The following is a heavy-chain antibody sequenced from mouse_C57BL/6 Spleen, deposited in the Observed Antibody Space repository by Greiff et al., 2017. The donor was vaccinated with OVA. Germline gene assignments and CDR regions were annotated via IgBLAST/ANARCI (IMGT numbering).Heavy chain of an antibody. CDR2: IDPNSGGT. CDR3: ERGGLQEGYDYAWFAY. J-gene: IGHJ3*01. CDR1: GYTFTSYW. D-gene: IGHD2-4*01. Sequence: QVQLQQPGAELVKPGASVKLSCKASGYTFTSYWMHWVKQRPGRGLEWIGRIDPNSGGTKYNEKFQSKATLTVDKPSSTAYMQLSSLTSEDSAVYYCERGGLQEGYDYAWFAYWGQGTLVTVSA. V-gene: IGHV1-72*01.